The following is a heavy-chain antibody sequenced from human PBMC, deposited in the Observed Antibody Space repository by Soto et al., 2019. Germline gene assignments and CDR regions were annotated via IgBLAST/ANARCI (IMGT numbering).Heavy chain of an antibody. D-gene: IGHD6-19*01. CDR2: IYYSGST. Sequence: SETLSLTCTVSGGSISGYYWSWIRQSPGKGLEWIGYIYYSGSTNYNPSLKSRVTISVDTSKNQFSLKLSSVTAADTAVYYCARDGDRAVAGYYYYGMDVWGQGTTVTVSS. V-gene: IGHV4-59*01. CDR3: ARDGDRAVAGYYYYGMDV. J-gene: IGHJ6*02. CDR1: GGSISGYY.